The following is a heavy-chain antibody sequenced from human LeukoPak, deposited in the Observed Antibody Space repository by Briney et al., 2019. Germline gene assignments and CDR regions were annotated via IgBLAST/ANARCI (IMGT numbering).Heavy chain of an antibody. CDR2: ISYSGAT. CDR1: GDSITTDY. J-gene: IGHJ3*02. CDR3: ARGFYDSNGYSEPFDI. D-gene: IGHD3-22*01. V-gene: IGHV4-59*01. Sequence: PSETLSLTCSVSGDSITTDYWNWIRRPPGKRLEWIGYISYSGATNYNPSLKSRVTMSMDTSKNQFSLNLRSVIAADTAVYFCARGFYDSNGYSEPFDIWGQGTMVSVSS.